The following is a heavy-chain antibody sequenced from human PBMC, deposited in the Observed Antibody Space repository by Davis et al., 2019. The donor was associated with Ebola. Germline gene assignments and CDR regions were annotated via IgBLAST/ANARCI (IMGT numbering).Heavy chain of an antibody. CDR3: ARNPYCSGGSCYFADY. J-gene: IGHJ4*02. D-gene: IGHD2-15*01. Sequence: AASVKVSCKASGYTFTGYYMHWVRQAPGQGLEWMGRINPNSGGTNYAQKFQGRVTMTRDTSISTAYMELSRLRSDDTAVYYCARNPYCSGGSCYFADYWGQGTLVTVSS. CDR1: GYTFTGYY. CDR2: INPNSGGT. V-gene: IGHV1-2*06.